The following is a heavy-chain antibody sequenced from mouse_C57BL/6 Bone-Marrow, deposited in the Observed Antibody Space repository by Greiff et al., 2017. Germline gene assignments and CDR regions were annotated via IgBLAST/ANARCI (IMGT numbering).Heavy chain of an antibody. Sequence: QVQLQQPGAELVRPGSSVKLSCKASGYTFTSYWMNWVKQRPIQGLEWIGNIDPSDSETHYNQKFKDKATLTVDKSSSTAYMQIISLTSEDSAVYYCARHPFCSSHFLMDYWGQGTSVTVS. D-gene: IGHD1-1*01. CDR2: IDPSDSET. CDR1: GYTFTSYW. CDR3: ARHPFCSSHFLMDY. V-gene: IGHV1-52*01. J-gene: IGHJ4*01.